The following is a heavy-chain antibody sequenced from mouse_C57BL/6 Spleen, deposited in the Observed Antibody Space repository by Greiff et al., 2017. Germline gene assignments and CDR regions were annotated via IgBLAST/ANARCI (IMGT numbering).Heavy chain of an antibody. D-gene: IGHD1-1*01. CDR2: INPNNGGT. V-gene: IGHV1-22*01. CDR1: GYTFTDYN. Sequence: VQLQQSGPELVKPGASVKMSCKASGYTFTDYNMHWVKQSHGKSLEWIGYINPNNGGTSYNQKFKGKATLTVNKSSSTAYMELRILTSEDSAVYYCARWQDYYGSSPYYFDYWGQGTTLTVSS. J-gene: IGHJ2*01. CDR3: ARWQDYYGSSPYYFDY.